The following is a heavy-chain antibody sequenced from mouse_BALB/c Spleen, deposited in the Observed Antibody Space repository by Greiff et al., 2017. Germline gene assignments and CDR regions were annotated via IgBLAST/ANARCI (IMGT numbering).Heavy chain of an antibody. CDR3: ARRGYGYDGFDY. CDR2: IFPGTGTT. Sequence: VMLVESGAELVKPGASVKLSCKTSGYTFTSYWIQWVKQRPGQGLGWIGEIFPGTGTTYYNEKFKGKATLTIDTSSSTAYMQLSSLTSEDSAVYFCARRGYGYDGFDYWGQGTTLTVSS. V-gene: IGHV1S132*01. D-gene: IGHD2-2*01. CDR1: GYTFTSYW. J-gene: IGHJ2*01.